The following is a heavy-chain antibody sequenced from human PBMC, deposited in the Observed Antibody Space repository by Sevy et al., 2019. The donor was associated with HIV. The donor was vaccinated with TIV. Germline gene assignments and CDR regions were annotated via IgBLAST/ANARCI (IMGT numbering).Heavy chain of an antibody. CDR1: GFTFSSYD. J-gene: IGHJ3*02. V-gene: IGHV3-13*05. Sequence: GGSLRLSCAASGFTFSSYDMHWVRQATGKCLEWVSAIGTAGDPYYPGSVKGRFTISRENAKNSLYLQMNSLRAGDTAVYYCARGKRAYYDSSGYSSGAFDIWGQGTMVTVSS. D-gene: IGHD3-22*01. CDR2: IGTAGDP. CDR3: ARGKRAYYDSSGYSSGAFDI.